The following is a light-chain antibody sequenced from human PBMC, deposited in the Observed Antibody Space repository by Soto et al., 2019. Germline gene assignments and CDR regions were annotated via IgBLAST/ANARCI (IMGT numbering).Light chain of an antibody. Sequence: ETLLTQSPATLSVSPGERATLSCRASQSVRDNLAWYQQKPGQAPRLLIYGASTRAPDIPDRFSGSGFGTEVSLTITSLQSEDFAVDYCEQHNDWPPSTFGQGTKLEIK. CDR1: QSVRDN. J-gene: IGKJ2*01. CDR3: EQHNDWPPST. V-gene: IGKV3-15*01. CDR2: GAS.